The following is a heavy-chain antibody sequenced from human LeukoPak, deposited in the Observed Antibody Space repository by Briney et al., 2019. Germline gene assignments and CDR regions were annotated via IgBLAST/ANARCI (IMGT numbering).Heavy chain of an antibody. V-gene: IGHV3-43*02. CDR2: ISGDGGST. Sequence: GGSPRLSCAASGFTFDDYAMHWVRQAPGKGLEWVSLISGDGGSTHYADSVKGRFTISRDNSKNSLYLQMNSLRTEDTALYYCAKIATEVLLWFGEWGYFDYWGQGTLVTVSS. J-gene: IGHJ4*02. CDR1: GFTFDDYA. CDR3: AKIATEVLLWFGEWGYFDY. D-gene: IGHD3-10*01.